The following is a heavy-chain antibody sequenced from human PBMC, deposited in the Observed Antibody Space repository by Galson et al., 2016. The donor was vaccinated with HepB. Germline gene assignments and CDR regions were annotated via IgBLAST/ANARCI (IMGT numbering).Heavy chain of an antibody. CDR1: GFTFSSFA. Sequence: SLRLSCAASGFTFSSFAMSWVRQAPGKGLEWVSVIGGSGGSTSYADSVKGRFTISRDNSKSTLYLEMNSLRADDTAIYYCAKLTMIIVVTPHFDSWGQGTLVTVSS. CDR3: AKLTMIIVVTPHFDS. V-gene: IGHV3-23*01. D-gene: IGHD3-22*01. J-gene: IGHJ4*02. CDR2: IGGSGGST.